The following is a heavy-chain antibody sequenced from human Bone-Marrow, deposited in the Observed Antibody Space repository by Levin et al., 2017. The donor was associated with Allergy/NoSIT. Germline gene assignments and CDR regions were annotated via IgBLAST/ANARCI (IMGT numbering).Heavy chain of an antibody. CDR2: IYYSGST. J-gene: IGHJ6*02. CDR1: GGSISSYY. CDR3: ARFTMTTVTTGNRYYYYYGMDV. V-gene: IGHV4-59*01. D-gene: IGHD4-17*01. Sequence: SQTLSLTCTVSGGSISSYYWSWIRQPPGKGLEWIGYIYYSGSTNYNPSLKSRVTISVDTSKNQFSLKLSSVTAADTAVYYCARFTMTTVTTGNRYYYYYGMDVWGQGTTVTVSS.